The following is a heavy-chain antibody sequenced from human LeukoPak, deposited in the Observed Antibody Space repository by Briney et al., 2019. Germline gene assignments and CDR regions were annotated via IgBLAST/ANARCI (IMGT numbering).Heavy chain of an antibody. V-gene: IGHV3-48*03. CDR1: GFTFSSYE. CDR2: ISSSGSTI. CDR3: ARDCGGDCFFGY. Sequence: GGSLRLSCAASGFTFSSYEMNWVRQAPGKGLEWASYISSSGSTIYYADSVKGRFTISRDNAKNSLYLQMNTLRAEDTAVYYCARDCGGDCFFGYWGQGTLVTVSS. J-gene: IGHJ4*02. D-gene: IGHD2-21*02.